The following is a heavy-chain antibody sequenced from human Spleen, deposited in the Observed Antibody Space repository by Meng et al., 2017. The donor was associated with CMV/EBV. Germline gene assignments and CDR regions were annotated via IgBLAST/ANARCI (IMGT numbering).Heavy chain of an antibody. CDR3: ARAEKSSYGYYYYGMDV. Sequence: GESLKISCAASGFTFSSYAMSWVRQAPGKGLEWVTVISFDGSNKYYADSVKGRFTISRDDSKNTLYLQMNSLRAEDTAVYYCARAEKSSYGYYYYGMDVWGQGTTVTVSS. V-gene: IGHV3-30*04. D-gene: IGHD5-18*01. CDR2: ISFDGSNK. J-gene: IGHJ6*02. CDR1: GFTFSSYA.